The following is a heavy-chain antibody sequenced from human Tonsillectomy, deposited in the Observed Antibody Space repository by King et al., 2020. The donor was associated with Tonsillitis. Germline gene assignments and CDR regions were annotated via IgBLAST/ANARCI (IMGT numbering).Heavy chain of an antibody. Sequence: VQLVESGGGVVQPGRSLRLSCAASGFTFSNFDMHWVRQAPGKGLEWVAVISYDGSNKYCADSVKGRFTISRDNSKNTLYLQMNSLTTEDTAVFYCAGGARIDGDYDFLEYFQQWGQGTLVTVSS. CDR1: GFTFSNFD. V-gene: IGHV3-30*03. J-gene: IGHJ1*01. D-gene: IGHD4-17*01. CDR2: ISYDGSNK. CDR3: AGGARIDGDYDFLEYFQQ.